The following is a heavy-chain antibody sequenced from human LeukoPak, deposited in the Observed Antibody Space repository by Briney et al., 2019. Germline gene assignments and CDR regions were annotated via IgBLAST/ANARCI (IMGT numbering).Heavy chain of an antibody. J-gene: IGHJ4*02. V-gene: IGHV4-61*08. D-gene: IGHD3-22*01. CDR2: TYYSGST. CDR1: GGSISSGGYY. CDR3: ARYYYDSSGYCFDY. Sequence: SETLSLTCTVSGGSISSGGYYWSWIRQHPGKGLEWIGYTYYSGSTNYNPSLKSRVTISVDTSKNQFSLKLSSVTAADTAVYYCARYYYDSSGYCFDYWGQGTLVTVSS.